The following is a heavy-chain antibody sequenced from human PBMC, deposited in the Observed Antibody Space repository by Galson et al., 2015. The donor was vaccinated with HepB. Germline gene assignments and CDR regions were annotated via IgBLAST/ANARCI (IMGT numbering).Heavy chain of an antibody. J-gene: IGHJ4*02. CDR2: IRSKTYGETA. V-gene: IGHV3-49*03. CDR1: GFTFRDYG. Sequence: SLRLSCAGSGFTFRDYGMNWIRQAPGKGLEWIGFIRSKTYGETAEYAASVKGRFSISRDDSKSIAYLQMNALTTEDIAVYYCTRDLCSDGDCYFDYWGQGTLVTVSS. CDR3: TRDLCSDGDCYFDY. D-gene: IGHD2-15*01.